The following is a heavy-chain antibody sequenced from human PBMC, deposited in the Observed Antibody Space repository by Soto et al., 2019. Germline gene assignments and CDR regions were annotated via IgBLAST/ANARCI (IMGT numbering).Heavy chain of an antibody. Sequence: ASVKVSCKASGSTFTVDYMHWVRQAPGQGLEWMGWINPNSGGTNYAQKFQGWVTMTRDTSISTAYMELSRLRSDDTAVYYCARAFYYGSGSQNYYYYYGMDVWGQGTTVTVSS. CDR3: ARAFYYGSGSQNYYYYYGMDV. CDR1: GSTFTVDY. CDR2: INPNSGGT. D-gene: IGHD3-10*01. V-gene: IGHV1-2*04. J-gene: IGHJ6*02.